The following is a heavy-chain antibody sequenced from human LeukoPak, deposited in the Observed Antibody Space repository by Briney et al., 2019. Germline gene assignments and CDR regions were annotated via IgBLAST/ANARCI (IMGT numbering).Heavy chain of an antibody. J-gene: IGHJ4*02. CDR2: IRSKGFGGTT. Sequence: GGSLRLSCTGSGFTFGDYGMTWVRQAPGKGLEWVGFIRSKGFGGTTEYAASVEGRFTISREDSKSSAYLQMNSLKTDDTAVYYRTRPRGGSGGEPFDYWGQGTLVTVSS. CDR1: GFTFGDYG. V-gene: IGHV3-49*04. D-gene: IGHD6-19*01. CDR3: TRPRGGSGGEPFDY.